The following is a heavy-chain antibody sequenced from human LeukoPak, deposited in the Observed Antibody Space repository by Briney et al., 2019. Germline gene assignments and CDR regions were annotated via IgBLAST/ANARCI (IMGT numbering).Heavy chain of an antibody. D-gene: IGHD6-6*01. CDR2: IWYDGSNK. CDR3: AVMGGEHLVLDY. J-gene: IGHJ4*02. V-gene: IGHV3-33*01. CDR1: GFTFSNYG. Sequence: GGSLRLSCEASGFTFSNYGMHWVSQAPGKGLEWMAVIWYDGSNKYYADSVKGRFTISRDNSKNTLYLQMNSLRAEDTAVYYCAVMGGEHLVLDYWGQGTLVTVSS.